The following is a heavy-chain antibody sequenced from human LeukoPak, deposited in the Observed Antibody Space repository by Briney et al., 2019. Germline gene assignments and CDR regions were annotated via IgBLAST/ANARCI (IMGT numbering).Heavy chain of an antibody. CDR2: ISGSGSGGST. CDR3: AKGSRSSWYHSQYFDY. Sequence: PGGSLRLSCAASGFTFSSYSMSWVRQAPGKGLEWVSAISGSGSGGSTHYADSVKGRFTISRGNSKNTLYVQMNSLRAGDTALYYCAKGSRSSWYHSQYFDYWGQGTLVTVSS. CDR1: GFTFSSYS. D-gene: IGHD6-13*01. J-gene: IGHJ4*02. V-gene: IGHV3-23*01.